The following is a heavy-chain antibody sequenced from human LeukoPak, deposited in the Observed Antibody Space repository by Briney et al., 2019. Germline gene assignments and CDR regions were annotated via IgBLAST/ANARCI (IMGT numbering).Heavy chain of an antibody. D-gene: IGHD3-9*01. CDR2: IYYSGTT. J-gene: IGHJ2*01. Sequence: SETLSLTCTVSGVSISSSSYYWGWIRQPPGKGLEWIGSIYYSGTTYYNPSLKSRVTISVDTSKNQFSLKLSSVTAADTAVYYCARPYLNFNILTGYSTNWYFDLWGRGTLVTVSS. CDR3: ARPYLNFNILTGYSTNWYFDL. CDR1: GVSISSSSYY. V-gene: IGHV4-39*07.